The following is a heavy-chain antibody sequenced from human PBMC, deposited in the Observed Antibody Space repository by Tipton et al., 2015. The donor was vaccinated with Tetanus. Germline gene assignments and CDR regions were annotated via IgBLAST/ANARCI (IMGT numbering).Heavy chain of an antibody. CDR1: GGSISSYY. D-gene: IGHD1-14*01. V-gene: IGHV4-4*07. CDR3: ARVRTWRDGMDV. J-gene: IGHJ6*02. CDR2: IYYSGST. Sequence: TLSLTCTVSGGSISSYYWSWIRQPAGKGLEWIGRIYYSGSTNYNPSLKSRVTISVDTSKNQFSLKLSSVTAADTAVYYCARVRTWRDGMDVWGQGTTVTVSS.